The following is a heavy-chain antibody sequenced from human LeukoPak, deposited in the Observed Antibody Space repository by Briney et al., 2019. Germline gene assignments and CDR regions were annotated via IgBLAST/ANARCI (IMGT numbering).Heavy chain of an antibody. V-gene: IGHV3-23*01. D-gene: IGHD6-19*01. CDR2: VSGSGSST. J-gene: IGHJ5*02. Sequence: GGSLRLSCAASGFTFSSYALSWVRQAPGKGLEWVSGVSGSGSSTYYADSVKGRFTTSRDNSKNTLYLQMSSLRAEDTAIYYCAKDGTSGWYVGNWFDPWGQGTLVTVSS. CDR1: GFTFSSYA. CDR3: AKDGTSGWYVGNWFDP.